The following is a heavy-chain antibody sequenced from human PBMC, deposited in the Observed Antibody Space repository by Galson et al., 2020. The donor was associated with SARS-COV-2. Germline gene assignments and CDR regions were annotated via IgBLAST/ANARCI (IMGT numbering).Heavy chain of an antibody. J-gene: IGHJ6*03. CDR3: ARGVQDYSNLYYYYYYMDV. CDR1: GFTFSSYD. D-gene: IGHD4-4*01. CDR2: IGTAGDT. V-gene: IGHV3-13*01. Sequence: GSLRLSCAASGFTFSSYDMHWVRQATGKGLEWVSAIGTAGDTYYPGSVKGRFTISRENAKNSLYLQMNSLRAGDTAVYYCARGVQDYSNLYYYYYYMDVWGKGTTVTVSS.